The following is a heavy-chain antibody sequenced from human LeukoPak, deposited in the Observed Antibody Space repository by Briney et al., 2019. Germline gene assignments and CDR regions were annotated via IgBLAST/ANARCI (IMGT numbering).Heavy chain of an antibody. D-gene: IGHD2-2*01. V-gene: IGHV4-59*01. CDR2: IYYSGST. CDR3: ARPPYCSSTSCYFTPRYAFDI. J-gene: IGHJ3*02. Sequence: SETLSLTCTVSGGSISSYYWSWIRQPPGKGLEWIGYIYYSGSTNYNPSLKSRVTISVDTSKNQFSLKLSSVTAADTAVYYCARPPYCSSTSCYFTPRYAFDIWGQGTMVTVSS. CDR1: GGSISSYY.